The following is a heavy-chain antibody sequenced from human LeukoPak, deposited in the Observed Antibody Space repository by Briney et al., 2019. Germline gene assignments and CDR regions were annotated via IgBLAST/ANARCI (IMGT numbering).Heavy chain of an antibody. D-gene: IGHD4/OR15-4a*01. CDR3: ARDYGGATSYYYYYMDV. V-gene: IGHV4-59*01. J-gene: IGHJ6*03. Sequence: PSETLSLTCTVSGGSISSYYWSWIRQSPGKGLEWIGYIYYSGSTNYNPSLKSRVTISVDTSKNQFSLRLSSVTAADTAVYYCARDYGGATSYYYYYMDVWGKGTTVTISS. CDR2: IYYSGST. CDR1: GGSISSYY.